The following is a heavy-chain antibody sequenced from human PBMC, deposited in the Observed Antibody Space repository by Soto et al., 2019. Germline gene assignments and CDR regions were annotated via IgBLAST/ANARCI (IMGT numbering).Heavy chain of an antibody. D-gene: IGHD6-13*01. J-gene: IGHJ5*02. CDR2: IYGDDDK. CDR3: AHNPSYSTNWDIRDDWFDP. Sequence: QITLNESGPALVKPTQTLTLTCTFSGFSLTTSGVGVHWLRQPPGKALEWLAVIYGDDDKRYNPSLETRLTITKDTSKNQVVLTMTNMDPLDTATYSCAHNPSYSTNWDIRDDWFDPWGQGTLVTVSS. V-gene: IGHV2-5*02. CDR1: GFSLTTSGVG.